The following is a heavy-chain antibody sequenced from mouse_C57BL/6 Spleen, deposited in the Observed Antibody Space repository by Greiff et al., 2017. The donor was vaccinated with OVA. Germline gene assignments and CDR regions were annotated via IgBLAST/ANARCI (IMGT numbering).Heavy chain of an antibody. D-gene: IGHD3-1*01. Sequence: QVQLQQSGAELVKPGASVKMSCKASGYTFTSYWITWVKQRPGQGLEWIGDIYPGSGSTNYNEKFKSKATLTVDTSSSTAYMQLSSLTSEDSAVYYCARSGKGPYYFDYWGQGTTLTVSS. V-gene: IGHV1-55*01. CDR1: GYTFTSYW. CDR3: ARSGKGPYYFDY. J-gene: IGHJ2*01. CDR2: IYPGSGST.